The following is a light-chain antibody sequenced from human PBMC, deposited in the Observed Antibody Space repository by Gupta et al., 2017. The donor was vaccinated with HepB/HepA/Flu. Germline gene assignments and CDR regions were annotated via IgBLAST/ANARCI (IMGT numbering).Light chain of an antibody. CDR1: QTIGNF. CDR2: DVF. J-gene: IGKJ2*02. V-gene: IGKV3-11*01. Sequence: EVVLTQSPVTLSLSPGESATLSCRASQTIGNFLAWYQQRPGQAPRLLIYDVFNMATGIPARFSGSASGTDFTLTISSLEPEDFAVYYCQQRVSWPRTFGQGTKVEIK. CDR3: QQRVSWPRT.